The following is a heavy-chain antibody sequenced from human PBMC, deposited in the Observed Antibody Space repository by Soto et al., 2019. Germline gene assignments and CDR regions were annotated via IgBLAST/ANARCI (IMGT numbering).Heavy chain of an antibody. D-gene: IGHD3-3*01. Sequence: ASVKVSCKASGYTFTGYYMHWVRQAPGRGLEWMGWINPNSGGTNYAQKFQGWVTMTRDTSISTAYMELSRLRSDDTAVYYCARSTIFGVVTYYFDYWGQGTLVTVSS. CDR3: ARSTIFGVVTYYFDY. J-gene: IGHJ4*02. CDR2: INPNSGGT. V-gene: IGHV1-2*04. CDR1: GYTFTGYY.